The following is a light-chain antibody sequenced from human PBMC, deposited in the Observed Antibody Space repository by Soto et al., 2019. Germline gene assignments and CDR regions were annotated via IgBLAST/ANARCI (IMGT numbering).Light chain of an antibody. CDR3: QQYNGYSRT. CDR1: QSIGDS. Sequence: DIQMTQSPSTLSGSVGDRVTITCRASQSIGDSLALYQQKPGKAPYLLISDVSSLERGVPSRFSGSGSGTEFTLTISSMQPDDFATFYCQQYNGYSRTFGQGTKVDIK. CDR2: DVS. V-gene: IGKV1-5*01. J-gene: IGKJ1*01.